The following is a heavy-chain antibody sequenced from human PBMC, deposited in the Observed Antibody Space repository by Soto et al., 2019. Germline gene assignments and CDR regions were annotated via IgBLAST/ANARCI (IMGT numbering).Heavy chain of an antibody. CDR2: ISWDGGST. V-gene: IGHV3-43*01. Sequence: EVQLVESGGVVVQPGGSLRLSCAASGFTFDDYTMHWVRQAPGKGLEWVSLISWDGGSTYYADSVKGRFTISRDNSKNSLYLQMNSLRTEDTALYYCAKVITPGGSSGWYVGGDYYYYGMDVWGQGTTVTVSS. D-gene: IGHD6-19*01. J-gene: IGHJ6*02. CDR3: AKVITPGGSSGWYVGGDYYYYGMDV. CDR1: GFTFDDYT.